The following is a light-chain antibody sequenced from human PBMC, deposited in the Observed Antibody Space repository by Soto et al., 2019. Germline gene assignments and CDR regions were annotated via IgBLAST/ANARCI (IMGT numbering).Light chain of an antibody. CDR2: DAS. CDR3: QQYQGYSGT. CDR1: QSISTW. J-gene: IGKJ1*01. Sequence: DLQMTQSPSTLSASVGDRVTITCRASQSISTWLAWYQQKSGRAPRLLISDASSLQTGVPSRFSGSGSGTEFTLTISGLQPDDFATYYCQQYQGYSGTFGQGTKVEI. V-gene: IGKV1-5*01.